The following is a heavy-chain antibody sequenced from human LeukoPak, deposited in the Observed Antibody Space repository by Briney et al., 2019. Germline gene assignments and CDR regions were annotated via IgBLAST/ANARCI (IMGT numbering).Heavy chain of an antibody. J-gene: IGHJ4*02. CDR2: IKSDGSST. CDR3: ARECGLIAAAGSFDY. Sequence: GGSLRLSCAASGFTFSSYWMHWVRQAPGKGLVWVSRIKSDGSSTSYADSVKGRLTISRDNAKNTLYLQMNSLRAEDTAVYYCARECGLIAAAGSFDYWGQGTLVTVSS. V-gene: IGHV3-74*01. CDR1: GFTFSSYW. D-gene: IGHD6-13*01.